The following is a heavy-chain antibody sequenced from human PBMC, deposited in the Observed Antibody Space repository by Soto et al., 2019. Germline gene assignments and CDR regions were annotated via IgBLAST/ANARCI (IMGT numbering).Heavy chain of an antibody. CDR3: ARESGSYSFYYYGVDV. Sequence: GGSLRLCCAAPGFTVSSNYMSWVRQAPGKGLEWVSVIYSGGSTYYADSVKGRFTISRHNSKNTLYLQMNSLRAEDTAVYYCARESGSYSFYYYGVDVWGQGTTVTVSS. CDR1: GFTVSSNY. J-gene: IGHJ6*02. CDR2: IYSGGST. V-gene: IGHV3-53*04. D-gene: IGHD1-26*01.